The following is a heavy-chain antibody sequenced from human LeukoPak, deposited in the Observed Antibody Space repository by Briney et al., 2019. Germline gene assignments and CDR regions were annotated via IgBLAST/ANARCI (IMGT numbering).Heavy chain of an antibody. D-gene: IGHD1-26*01. J-gene: IGHJ6*02. Sequence: LGESLIISCKGSGCSFTSYWISWVRQMPGKGLEWMGRIDPSDSYINYSPSFQGHVTISVDKSITTAYLQWSSLKASDTAMYYCARRRSGSYSYYYYGVDVWGQGTTVTVSS. V-gene: IGHV5-10-1*01. CDR1: GCSFTSYW. CDR2: IDPSDSYI. CDR3: ARRRSGSYSYYYYGVDV.